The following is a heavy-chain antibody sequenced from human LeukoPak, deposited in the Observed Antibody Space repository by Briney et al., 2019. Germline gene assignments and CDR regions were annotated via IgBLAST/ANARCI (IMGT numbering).Heavy chain of an antibody. D-gene: IGHD3-10*01. CDR2: ISGSGDNT. Sequence: GGTLRLPCAASGFTFSSHGMSWVRQAPGKGLEWVSTISGSGDNTYYADSVKGRFTISRDNSKNTLYLQMNSLRAEDTAVYYCARVTYGSGTYGAFDYWGQGTLVTVSS. V-gene: IGHV3-23*01. J-gene: IGHJ4*02. CDR3: ARVTYGSGTYGAFDY. CDR1: GFTFSSHG.